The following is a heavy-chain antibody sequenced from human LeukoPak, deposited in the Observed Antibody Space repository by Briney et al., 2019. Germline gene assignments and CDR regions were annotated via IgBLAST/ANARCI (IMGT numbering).Heavy chain of an antibody. CDR3: ARASGCDFWSGYPPFDY. CDR1: GYTFTSYG. CDR2: ICAYNGNT. J-gene: IGHJ4*02. D-gene: IGHD3-3*01. Sequence: ASVKVSCKASGYTFTSYGISCVRQAPGQGREWMGWICAYNGNTNYAQKLQGRVTMTTDTSTSTAYMELRSLRTDDTAVYYCARASGCDFWSGYPPFDYWGQGTLVTVSS. V-gene: IGHV1-18*01.